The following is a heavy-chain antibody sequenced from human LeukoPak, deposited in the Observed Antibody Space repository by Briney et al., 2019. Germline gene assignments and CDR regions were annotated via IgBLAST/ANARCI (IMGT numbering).Heavy chain of an antibody. Sequence: ASVTVSFKASGYTFTNYDIMWVRQAPRQGPEWMGWMNSNSGNTGYAQKFQGRVTMTRDTSINTAYMELHSLTSEDTAVYYCARGRGGTVVRGYLDYWGQGTLVTVSS. CDR2: MNSNSGNT. V-gene: IGHV1-8*01. D-gene: IGHD3-10*01. J-gene: IGHJ4*02. CDR3: ARGRGGTVVRGYLDY. CDR1: GYTFTNYD.